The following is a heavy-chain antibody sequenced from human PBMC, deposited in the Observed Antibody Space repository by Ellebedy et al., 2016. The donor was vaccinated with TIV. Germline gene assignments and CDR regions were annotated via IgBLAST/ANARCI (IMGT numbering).Heavy chain of an antibody. V-gene: IGHV3-66*01. CDR3: VKPLNYGDYAS. CDR1: GFTFSDYY. D-gene: IGHD4-17*01. J-gene: IGHJ4*02. Sequence: GGSLRLSCAASGFTFSDYYMSWVRQAPGKGLECVSVIYSGDNTFYADSVKGRFTISRDNSKNTMYLQMNSLRVEDTAVYYCVKPLNYGDYASWGQGTLVTVSS. CDR2: IYSGDNT.